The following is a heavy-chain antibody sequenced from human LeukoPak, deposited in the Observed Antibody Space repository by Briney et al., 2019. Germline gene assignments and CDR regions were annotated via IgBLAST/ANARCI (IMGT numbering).Heavy chain of an antibody. CDR2: IYHSGST. CDR3: ARRPPAKIPYYYYYMDV. CDR1: GGSISSGGYY. V-gene: IGHV4-30-2*03. Sequence: SQTLSLTCTVSGGSISSGGYYWSWIRQPPGKGLEWIGYIYHSGSTYYNPSLKSRVTISVDTSKNQFSLKLSSVTAADTAVYYCARRPPAKIPYYYYYMDVWGKGTTVTVSS. J-gene: IGHJ6*03. D-gene: IGHD2-2*01.